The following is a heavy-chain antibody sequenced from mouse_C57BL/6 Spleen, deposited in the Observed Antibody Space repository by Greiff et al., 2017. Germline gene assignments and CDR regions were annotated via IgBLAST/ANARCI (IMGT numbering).Heavy chain of an antibody. CDR1: GFNIKDYY. D-gene: IGHD3-2*02. J-gene: IGHJ4*01. CDR2: IDPEDGET. CDR3: ARGQLRLYAMDY. V-gene: IGHV14-2*01. Sequence: DVKLQESGAELVKPGASVKLSCTASGFNIKDYYMHWVKQRTEQGLEWIGRIDPEDGETKYAPKFQGKATITADTSSNTAYMQLSSLTSEDTAVYYCARGQLRLYAMDYWGQGTSVTVAS.